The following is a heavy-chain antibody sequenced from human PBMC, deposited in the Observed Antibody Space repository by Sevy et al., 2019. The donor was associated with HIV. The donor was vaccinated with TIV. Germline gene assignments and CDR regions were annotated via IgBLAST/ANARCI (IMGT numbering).Heavy chain of an antibody. V-gene: IGHV3-33*01. Sequence: GGSLRLSCVASGFTFSTYGMHWVRQAPGKGLEWVAVTWYDGSNTYYADSVKGRFTISRDNSKNTLWLQMNSLRVEDTAVYYCAREARGWPIRGDFDYWGQGTLVSVSS. J-gene: IGHJ4*02. CDR2: TWYDGSNT. D-gene: IGHD3-3*02. CDR1: GFTFSTYG. CDR3: AREARGWPIRGDFDY.